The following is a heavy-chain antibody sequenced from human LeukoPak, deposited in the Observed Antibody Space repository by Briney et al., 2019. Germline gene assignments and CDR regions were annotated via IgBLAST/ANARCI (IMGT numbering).Heavy chain of an antibody. CDR1: GFTVSSNY. J-gene: IGHJ4*02. V-gene: IGHV3-23*01. CDR3: ARKKTFDY. Sequence: PGGSLRLSCAASGFTVSSNYMSWVRQAPGKGLEWVSAISGSGGSTYYADSVKGRFTISRDNSKNTLYLQMNSLRAEDTAVYYCARKKTFDYWGQGTLVTVSS. CDR2: ISGSGGST.